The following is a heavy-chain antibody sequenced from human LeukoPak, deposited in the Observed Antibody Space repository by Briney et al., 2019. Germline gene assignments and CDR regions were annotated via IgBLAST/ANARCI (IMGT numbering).Heavy chain of an antibody. CDR1: GFTFSSYA. J-gene: IGHJ5*02. CDR3: ARADCSSSTCYLRRSWFDP. CDR2: ISTSSRYI. V-gene: IGHV3-21*01. D-gene: IGHD2-2*01. Sequence: PGGSLRLSCAASGFTFSSYAMNWVRQAPGKGLEWVSSISTSSRYIYYKDSVRGRFTISRDDAKNSLHLEMNSLRAEDTAVYYCARADCSSSTCYLRRSWFDPWGQGTLVTVSS.